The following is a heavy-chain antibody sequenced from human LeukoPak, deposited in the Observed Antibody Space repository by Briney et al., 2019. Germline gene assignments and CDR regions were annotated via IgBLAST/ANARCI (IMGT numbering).Heavy chain of an antibody. CDR3: AKSVFDSSGDPYMDV. V-gene: IGHV3-21*01. CDR2: ISSSSSYI. CDR1: GFAFSSYE. J-gene: IGHJ6*03. Sequence: GGSLRLSCAASGFAFSSYEMNWVRQAPGNGLEWVSSISSSSSYIDYAESVKGRLNNSRDKVKNSLYLQMNSLRAEDTAVYYCAKSVFDSSGDPYMDVWGKGTTVTISS. D-gene: IGHD3-22*01.